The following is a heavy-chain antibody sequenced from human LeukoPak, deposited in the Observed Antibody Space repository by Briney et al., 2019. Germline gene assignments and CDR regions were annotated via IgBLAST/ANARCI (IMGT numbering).Heavy chain of an antibody. J-gene: IGHJ6*03. CDR1: GAYIRSYY. D-gene: IGHD4-11*01. V-gene: IGHV4-59*01. CDR3: ASLTTRYYFMDV. Sequence: SETLSLTCTVSGAYIRSYYWTWIRQSPGKGLEWIGYIHYGGTTNYSPSLKSRVIMSVDTAKNQFSLKMSSVTAADTAVYYCASLTTRYYFMDVWGKGATVTVSS. CDR2: IHYGGTT.